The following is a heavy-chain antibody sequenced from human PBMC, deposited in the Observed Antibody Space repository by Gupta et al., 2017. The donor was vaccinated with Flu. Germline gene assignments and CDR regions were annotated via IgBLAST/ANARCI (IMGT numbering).Heavy chain of an antibody. D-gene: IGHD2-2*01. CDR3: TTPRYCTSTSCGSIDY. V-gene: IGHV3-15*01. CDR2: IKIKSEGATI. Sequence: GKGLEWVGRIKIKSEGATIDYAAPVKGRFTISKDASMGTLYLRMDSLKTEDTAVYYCTTPRYCTSTSCGSIDYWGQGTLVTVSS. J-gene: IGHJ4*02.